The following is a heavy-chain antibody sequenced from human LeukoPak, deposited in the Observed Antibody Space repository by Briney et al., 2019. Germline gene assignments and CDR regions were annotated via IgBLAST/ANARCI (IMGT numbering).Heavy chain of an antibody. CDR3: VRGKTYSFDY. J-gene: IGHJ4*02. CDR2: ISSSSSYI. CDR1: GFTFSDYY. Sequence: GGSLRLSCAASGFTFSDYYMSWVRQAPGKGLEWVSSISSSSSYIYYADSVKGRFTISRDNAKNTLYLQMNSLRAEDTAVYYCVRGKTYSFDYWGQGTLITVSS. V-gene: IGHV3-21*01.